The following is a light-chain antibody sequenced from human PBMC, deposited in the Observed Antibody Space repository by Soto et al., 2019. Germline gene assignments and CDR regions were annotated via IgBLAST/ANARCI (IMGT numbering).Light chain of an antibody. J-gene: IGKJ1*01. CDR1: QSMSRY. CDR3: QQTYSTPWT. V-gene: IGKV1-39*01. Sequence: DIQMTQSPSSLSASVGDRVTITCRASQSMSRYLSWYQLRPGKAPKLLIYAASSLQSGVPSRFSGRAAGTDFTLTITSLQPEDYATYSCQQTYSTPWTFGQGTNMEIK. CDR2: AAS.